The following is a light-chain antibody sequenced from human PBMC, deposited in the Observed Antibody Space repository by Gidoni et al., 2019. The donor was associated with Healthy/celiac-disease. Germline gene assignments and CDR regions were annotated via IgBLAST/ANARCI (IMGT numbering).Light chain of an antibody. CDR1: QSVLYSSNNKNY. CDR3: KQGGED. J-gene: IGKJ3*01. CDR2: WAS. Sequence: DIVMTQSPDSLAVSLGERATINCKSSQSVLYSSNNKNYLAWYQQKPGQPPKLLIYWASTRESGVPDRFSGSGSGTDFTLTISSLQAEDVAVYYCKQGGEDFGPGTKVDIK. V-gene: IGKV4-1*01.